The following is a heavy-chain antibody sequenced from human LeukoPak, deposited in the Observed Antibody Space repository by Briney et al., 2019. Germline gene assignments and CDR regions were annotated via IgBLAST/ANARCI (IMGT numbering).Heavy chain of an antibody. CDR2: ISYDGNNE. CDR1: GFTFSRYG. Sequence: GGSLRLSCAASGFTFSRYGMHWVRQAPGKGLEWVAVISYDGNNEFYADSAKGRFTISRDSPYNTLSLQMNSLRAEDTAVYYCARRSGLGSGRGLDVWGQGTTVTVSS. D-gene: IGHD3-10*01. CDR3: ARRSGLGSGRGLDV. J-gene: IGHJ6*02. V-gene: IGHV3-30*03.